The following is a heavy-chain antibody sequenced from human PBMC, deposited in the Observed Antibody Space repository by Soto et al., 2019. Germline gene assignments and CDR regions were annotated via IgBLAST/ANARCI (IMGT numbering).Heavy chain of an antibody. J-gene: IGHJ4*02. Sequence: QLQLQESGPGLVKPSETLSLTCTVSGGSISSSSYYWGWIRQPPGKGLEWIGSIDYSGSTYYNPSLKSRVTISVDTSKNQFSLKLSSVTAADTAVYYCARLRRARDYYGSGSLDYWGQGTLVTVSS. CDR1: GGSISSSSYY. CDR2: IDYSGST. D-gene: IGHD3-10*01. CDR3: ARLRRARDYYGSGSLDY. V-gene: IGHV4-39*01.